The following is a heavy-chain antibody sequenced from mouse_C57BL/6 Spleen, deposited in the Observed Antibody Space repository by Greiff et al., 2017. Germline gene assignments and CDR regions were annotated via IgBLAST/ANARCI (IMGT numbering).Heavy chain of an antibody. D-gene: IGHD2-5*01. J-gene: IGHJ1*03. CDR1: GFTFSSYG. CDR2: ISSGGSYT. Sequence: EVKLQESGGDLVKPGGSLKLSCAASGFTFSSYGMSWVRQTPDKRLEWVATISSGGSYTYYPDSVKGRFTISRDNAKNTLYLQISSLKSEDTAMYYCARRLYSNYEYFDVWGTGTTVTVSS. V-gene: IGHV5-6*02. CDR3: ARRLYSNYEYFDV.